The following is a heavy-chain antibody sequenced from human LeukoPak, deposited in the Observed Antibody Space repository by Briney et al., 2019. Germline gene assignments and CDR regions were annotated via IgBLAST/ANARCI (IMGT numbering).Heavy chain of an antibody. V-gene: IGHV4-59*08. CDR2: IYYSGST. J-gene: IGHJ4*02. CDR3: AGFTFFRGVITFDY. Sequence: SETLSLTCTVSGGSISSYYWSWIRQPPGKGLEWIGYIYYSGSTNYNPSLKSRVTISVDTSKNQFSLKLSSVTAADTAAYSCAGFTFFRGVITFDYWGQGTLVTVSS. D-gene: IGHD3-10*01. CDR1: GGSISSYY.